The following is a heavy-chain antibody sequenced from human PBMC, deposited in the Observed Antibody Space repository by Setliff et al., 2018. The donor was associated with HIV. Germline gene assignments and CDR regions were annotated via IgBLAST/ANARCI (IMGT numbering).Heavy chain of an antibody. Sequence: ASVKVSCKASGYTFTSYGISWVRQAPGQGLEWMAWISAFSGNTHYAQKFQGRVTMTTDTSTSTAYMELRGLRSDDTAVYYCARDTAEYSSSWYREEDAFDIWGQGTMVTVSS. CDR3: ARDTAEYSSSWYREEDAFDI. CDR1: GYTFTSYG. J-gene: IGHJ3*02. D-gene: IGHD6-13*01. CDR2: ISAFSGNT. V-gene: IGHV1-18*01.